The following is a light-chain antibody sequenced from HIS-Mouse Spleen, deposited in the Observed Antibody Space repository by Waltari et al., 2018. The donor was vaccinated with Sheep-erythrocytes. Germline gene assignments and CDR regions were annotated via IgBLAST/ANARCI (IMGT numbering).Light chain of an antibody. CDR2: DVS. CDR1: SSDVGGYNF. J-gene: IGLJ3*02. Sequence: QSALTQPASVSGSPGQSITISCTGTSSDVGGYNFFYWYQQHPGKAPKLMIYDVSTRPSVVSNRFSGSKSGNTASLTISGLQAEDEADYYCSSYTSSSTWVFGGGTKLTVL. V-gene: IGLV2-14*03. CDR3: SSYTSSSTWV.